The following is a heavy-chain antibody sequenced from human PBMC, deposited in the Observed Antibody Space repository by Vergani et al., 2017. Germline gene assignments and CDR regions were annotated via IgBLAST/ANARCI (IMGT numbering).Heavy chain of an antibody. CDR1: GDSISSGVY. D-gene: IGHD5-18*01. J-gene: IGHJ4*02. CDR3: ARHVRKGFYGYEVVDY. CDR2: FSYGESP. Sequence: QVQLQESGPGLVKPSETLSLTCTVSGDSISSGVYWGWIRQPPGKGLEWIGSFSYGESPSYSPSLQSRAPISEDACKNQFSLRLTSVTAADSAIYYWARHVRKGFYGYEVVDYWGQGTLVTVSS. V-gene: IGHV4-38-2*02.